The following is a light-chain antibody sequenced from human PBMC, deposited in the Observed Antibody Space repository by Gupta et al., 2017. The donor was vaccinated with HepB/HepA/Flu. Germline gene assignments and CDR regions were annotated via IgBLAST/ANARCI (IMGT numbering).Light chain of an antibody. CDR3: QYGYSNCM. V-gene: IGKV1-39*02. Sequence: DIQMTQSPSSLSASVGDRVTITSRASQSISSYLNWYQQKPGKAPKLLIYAASRSPSRLPWRCSGSCSATDFTPTSSRLQEEDFATYYRQYGYSNCMFGQGTRVEIK. J-gene: IGKJ5*01. CDR1: QSISSY. CDR2: AAS.